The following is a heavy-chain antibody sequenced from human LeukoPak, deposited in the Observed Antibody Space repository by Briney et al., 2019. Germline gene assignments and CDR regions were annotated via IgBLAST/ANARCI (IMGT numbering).Heavy chain of an antibody. CDR1: GFTFSSYA. CDR2: ISGSGGST. D-gene: IGHD6-13*01. J-gene: IGHJ5*02. CDR3: ANAPYSSSWYWFDP. V-gene: IGHV3-23*01. Sequence: PGGSLRLSXAASGFTFSSYAMSWVGQAPGKGLEWVSAISGSGGSTYYADSVKGRFTISRDNSKNTLYLQMNSLRAEDTAVYYCANAPYSSSWYWFDPWGQGTLVTVSS.